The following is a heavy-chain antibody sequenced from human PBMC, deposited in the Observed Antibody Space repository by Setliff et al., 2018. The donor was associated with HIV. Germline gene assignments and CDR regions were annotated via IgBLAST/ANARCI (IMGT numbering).Heavy chain of an antibody. D-gene: IGHD6-13*01. Sequence: SLRLSCAASGFTFSGSAMHWVRQASGKGLEWVGRIRSKANSYATAYAASVKGRFTISRDDSKNTAYLQMNSLKTEDTAVYYCTRAFGAAAAGTSDDYWGQGTLVTVSS. CDR2: IRSKANSYAT. CDR1: GFTFSGSA. J-gene: IGHJ4*02. V-gene: IGHV3-73*01. CDR3: TRAFGAAAAGTSDDY.